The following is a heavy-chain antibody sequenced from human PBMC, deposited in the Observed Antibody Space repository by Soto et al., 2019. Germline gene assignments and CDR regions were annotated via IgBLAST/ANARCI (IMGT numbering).Heavy chain of an antibody. V-gene: IGHV4-39*01. D-gene: IGHD2-2*01. CDR3: ARLQGYCIHTRCSSHYALDV. CDR1: DRCIVSCRYS. Sequence: SETVYLARTVYDRCIVSCRYSCAGFCQPPEKGPEWIGTFYYSGSTYYNPSLKSRVTISVDTTKNQFFLKLNSVTAADTAVYYCARLQGYCIHTRCSSHYALDVWGQGTTVT. J-gene: IGHJ6*01. CDR2: FYYSGST.